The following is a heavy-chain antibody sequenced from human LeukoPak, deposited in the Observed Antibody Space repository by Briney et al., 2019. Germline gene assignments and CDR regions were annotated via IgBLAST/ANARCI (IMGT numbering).Heavy chain of an antibody. CDR3: ARHGPVVVTADYFDY. V-gene: IGHV4-59*08. CDR2: IYYSGST. Sequence: PSETLSLTCTVSGGSISSYYWSWIRQPPGKGLEWIGYIYYSGSTNYNPSLKSRVTISVDTSKNQFSLKLSSVTAADTAVYYCARHGPVVVTADYFDYWGQGTLVTVSS. CDR1: GGSISSYY. J-gene: IGHJ4*02. D-gene: IGHD2-21*02.